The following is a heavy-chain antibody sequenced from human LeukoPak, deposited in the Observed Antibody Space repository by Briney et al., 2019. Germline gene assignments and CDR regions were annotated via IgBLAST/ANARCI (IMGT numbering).Heavy chain of an antibody. CDR1: GGSISSGGYS. CDR3: ARGGILTGYPFDY. V-gene: IGHV4-30-2*01. J-gene: IGHJ4*02. D-gene: IGHD3-9*01. Sequence: SQTLSLTCAVSGGSISSGGYSWSWIRQPPGKGLEWIGYIYHSGSTYYNPSLKSRVTISVDRSKNQFSLKLSSVTAADTAAYYCARGGILTGYPFDYWGQGTLVTVSS. CDR2: IYHSGST.